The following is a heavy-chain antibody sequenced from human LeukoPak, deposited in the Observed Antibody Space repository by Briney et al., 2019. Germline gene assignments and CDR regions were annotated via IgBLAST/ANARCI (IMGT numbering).Heavy chain of an antibody. V-gene: IGHV4-59*01. J-gene: IGHJ4*02. CDR2: IYYSGST. D-gene: IGHD6-13*01. Sequence: SETLSLTCTVSGGSISSYYWSWIRQPPGKGLEWIGYIYYSGSTNYNPSLKSRVTISVDASKNQFSLKLSSVTAADTAVYYCARGLIMAVAGRGEFHYWGQGTLVTVSS. CDR3: ARGLIMAVAGRGEFHY. CDR1: GGSISSYY.